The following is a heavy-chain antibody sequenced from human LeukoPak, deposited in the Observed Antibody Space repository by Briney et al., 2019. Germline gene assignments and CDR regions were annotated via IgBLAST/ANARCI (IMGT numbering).Heavy chain of an antibody. J-gene: IGHJ4*02. CDR3: AHSEEWLLGLDY. CDR2: IYWNDDK. V-gene: IGHV2-5*01. D-gene: IGHD3-3*01. Sequence: SGPTLVNPTQTLTLTCTCSGFSLSTNGVGVGWIRQPPGKALEWLAMIYWNDDKRYSPSLKSRLTITKDTSKNQVVLTMTNMDPVDTATYYCAHSEEWLLGLDYWGQGTLVTVSS. CDR1: GFSLSTNGVG.